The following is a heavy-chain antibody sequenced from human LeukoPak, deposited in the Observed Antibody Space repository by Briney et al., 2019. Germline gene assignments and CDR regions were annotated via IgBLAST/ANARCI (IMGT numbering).Heavy chain of an antibody. CDR3: SRTVPIITFGGDIK. D-gene: IGHD3-16*02. CDR1: GGSISSYY. Sequence: LETLSLSCTVSGGSISSYYWSWIPQPAGKGLEWIVRIYTSGSTNCNPSLKNRFTMSVDTSKNHFSMNLSSVTAADTAVNYRSRTVPIITFGGDIKWGQETLVTVYS. CDR2: IYTSGST. J-gene: IGHJ4*02. V-gene: IGHV4-4*07.